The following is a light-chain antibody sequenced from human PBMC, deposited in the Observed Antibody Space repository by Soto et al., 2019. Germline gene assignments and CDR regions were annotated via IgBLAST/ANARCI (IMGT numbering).Light chain of an antibody. CDR3: QQTYTTPEIT. V-gene: IGKV3-11*01. CDR1: QSVSSY. Sequence: EIVLTQSPATLSLSPGERSTLSCSASQSVSSYLAWYQQKPGQAPRLLIYDASTRATGIPARFSGSGSGTDFTLTISSLQPEDFAIYYCQQTYTTPEITFGQGTRLETK. CDR2: DAS. J-gene: IGKJ5*01.